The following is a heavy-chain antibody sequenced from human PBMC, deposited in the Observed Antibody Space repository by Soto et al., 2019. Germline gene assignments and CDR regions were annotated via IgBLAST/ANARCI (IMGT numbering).Heavy chain of an antibody. CDR3: AKDMVRGSRGMDV. J-gene: IGHJ6*02. CDR2: ISYDGSNK. V-gene: IGHV3-30*18. CDR1: GFTFSSYC. D-gene: IGHD3-10*01. Sequence: GALRLSCAASGFTFSSYCMHWVRQAPGKGLEWVAVISYDGSNKYYADSVKGRFTISRDNSKNTLYLQMNSLRAEDTAVYYCAKDMVRGSRGMDVWGQGTTVTVSS.